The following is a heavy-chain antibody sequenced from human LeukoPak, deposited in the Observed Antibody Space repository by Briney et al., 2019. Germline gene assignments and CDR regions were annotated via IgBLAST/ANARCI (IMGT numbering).Heavy chain of an antibody. CDR3: ARSIKRGLFDY. D-gene: IGHD3-10*01. V-gene: IGHV4-59*01. CDR2: VYYNGSS. CDR1: GGSIGFYY. Sequence: SETLSLTCTVSGGSIGFYYWNWIRQPPGKGLEWIGRVYYNGSSNYNPSLKSRVTISVDTSKIQFSLKLSSVTAADTAVYYCARSIKRGLFDYWGQGSLVTVSS. J-gene: IGHJ4*02.